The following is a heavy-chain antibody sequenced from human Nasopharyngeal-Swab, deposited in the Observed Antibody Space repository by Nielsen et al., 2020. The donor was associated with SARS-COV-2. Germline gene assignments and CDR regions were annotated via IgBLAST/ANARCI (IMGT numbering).Heavy chain of an antibody. Sequence: SETLSLTCTVSGGSISSYYWSWIRQPPGKGLEWIGYIYYSGSTNYNPSLKSRVTISVDTSKNQFSLKLSSVTAADTAVYFCARHAPSTYYDFWSGGHNWFDPWGQGTLVTVSS. D-gene: IGHD3-3*01. J-gene: IGHJ5*02. CDR2: IYYSGST. V-gene: IGHV4-59*08. CDR1: GGSISSYY. CDR3: ARHAPSTYYDFWSGGHNWFDP.